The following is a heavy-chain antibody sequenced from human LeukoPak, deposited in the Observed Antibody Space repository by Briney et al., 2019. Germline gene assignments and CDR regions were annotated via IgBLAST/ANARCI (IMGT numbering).Heavy chain of an antibody. D-gene: IGHD6-13*01. V-gene: IGHV1-8*03. J-gene: IGHJ6*03. CDR2: MNPNSGNT. Sequence: APVKVSCKASGYTFTSYDINWVRQATGQGLEWMGWMNPNSGNTGYAQKFQGRVTITRNTSISTAYMELSSLRSEDTAVYYCARLQRGTYSSSWYVPYYYYYYMDVWGKGTTVTVSS. CDR3: ARLQRGTYSSSWYVPYYYYYYMDV. CDR1: GYTFTSYD.